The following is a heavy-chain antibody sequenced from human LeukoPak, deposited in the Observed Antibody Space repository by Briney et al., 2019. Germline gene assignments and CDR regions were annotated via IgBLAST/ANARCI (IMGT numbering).Heavy chain of an antibody. D-gene: IGHD4-17*01. J-gene: IGHJ4*02. CDR2: ISYDGSNK. CDR1: GFTFSSYA. CDR3: AIRTNYGHWHYFDY. V-gene: IGHV3-30-3*01. Sequence: PGRSLRLSCAASGFTFSSYAIHWVRQAPGKGVEGVAVISYDGSNKYYADSVRGRFTISRDNSNNTLYLQMNSLRAEDTAVYYSAIRTNYGHWHYFDYWGQGTLVTVSS.